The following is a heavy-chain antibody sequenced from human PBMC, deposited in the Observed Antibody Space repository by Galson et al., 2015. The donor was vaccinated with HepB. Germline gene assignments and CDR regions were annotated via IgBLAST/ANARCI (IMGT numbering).Heavy chain of an antibody. CDR3: AKAPHRVAAAGGAFDI. CDR2: ISASGNST. V-gene: IGHV3-23*01. J-gene: IGHJ3*02. Sequence: SLRLSCAASGFTFSSYAMSWVRQAPGKGLEWVSAISASGNSTYYADSVKGRFTISRDNSKNTVYLQMNSLRAEDTAVYFCAKAPHRVAAAGGAFDIWGQGTVVTVSS. D-gene: IGHD6-13*01. CDR1: GFTFSSYA.